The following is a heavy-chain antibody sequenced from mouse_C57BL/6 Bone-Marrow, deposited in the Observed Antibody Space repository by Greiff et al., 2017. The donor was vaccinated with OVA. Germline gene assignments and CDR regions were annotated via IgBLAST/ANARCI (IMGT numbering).Heavy chain of an antibody. D-gene: IGHD2-13*01. CDR3: ARWSTTVVDY. V-gene: IGHV1-54*01. CDR1: GYAFTNYL. Sequence: VQLQQSGAELVRPGTSVKVSCKASGYAFTNYLIEWVKQRPGQGLEWIGVINPGSGGTNYNEKFKGKATLTADKSSSTAYMQLRSLTSEDSAVYFCARWSTTVVDYWGQGTTLTVSS. J-gene: IGHJ2*01. CDR2: INPGSGGT.